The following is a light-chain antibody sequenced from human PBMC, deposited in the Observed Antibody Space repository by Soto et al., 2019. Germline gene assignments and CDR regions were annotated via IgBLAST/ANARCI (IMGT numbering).Light chain of an antibody. Sequence: EIVLTQSPGTLSLSPGERATLSCRASQSVSNNYLAWYQQKPGQAPRLLIYGASNRVTGIPDRFSGSGSGTDVTLTTSRLEPEDFAVYYCQQYGSSGTFGQGTKVEIK. CDR2: GAS. J-gene: IGKJ1*01. V-gene: IGKV3-20*01. CDR1: QSVSNNY. CDR3: QQYGSSGT.